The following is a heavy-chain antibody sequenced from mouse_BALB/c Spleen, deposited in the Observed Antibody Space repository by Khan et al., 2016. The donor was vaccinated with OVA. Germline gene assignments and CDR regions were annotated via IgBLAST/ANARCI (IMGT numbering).Heavy chain of an antibody. V-gene: IGHV3-5*02. J-gene: IGHJ1*01. CDR2: IYYSGTV. Sequence: EGQLVESGPGLVKPSQTVSLTCTVTGISITSGNYRWSWIRQFPGNKLEWIGNIYYSGTVTYNPSLTSRTTITRDTSKNQFFLEMNSLTAEDTATYYCARDYGSLYWFFDVWGAGTTVTVSS. CDR3: ARDYGSLYWFFDV. D-gene: IGHD1-1*01. CDR1: GISITSGNYR.